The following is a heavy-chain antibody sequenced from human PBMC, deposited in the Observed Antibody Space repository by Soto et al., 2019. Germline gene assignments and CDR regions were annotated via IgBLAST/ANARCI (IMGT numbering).Heavy chain of an antibody. CDR2: IYYSGST. Sequence: QLQLQESGPGLVKPSETLSLTCTVSGGSISSSSYYWGWIRQPPGKGLEWIGSIYYSGSTYYNPSLKSRVTISVDTSKNQFSLKLSSVTAADTAVYYCARKQWELLGYFDYWGQGTLVTVSS. CDR3: ARKQWELLGYFDY. CDR1: GGSISSSSYY. J-gene: IGHJ4*02. V-gene: IGHV4-39*01. D-gene: IGHD1-26*01.